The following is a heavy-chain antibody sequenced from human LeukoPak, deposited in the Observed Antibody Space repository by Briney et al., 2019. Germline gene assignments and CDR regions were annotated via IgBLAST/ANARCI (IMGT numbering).Heavy chain of an antibody. CDR1: GGSISSYY. CDR2: IYYSGST. V-gene: IGHV4-59*01. CDR3: ARDSSGWTGGWFDP. Sequence: KPSETLSLTCTVSGGSISSYYWSWIRQPPGKGLEWIGYIYYSGSTICNPSLKSRVTISLDTSKNQFSLKLTSVTAADTAVYYCARDSSGWTGGWFDPWGQGTLVTVSS. D-gene: IGHD6-19*01. J-gene: IGHJ5*02.